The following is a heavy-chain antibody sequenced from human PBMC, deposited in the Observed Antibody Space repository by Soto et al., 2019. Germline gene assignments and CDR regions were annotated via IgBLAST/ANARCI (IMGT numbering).Heavy chain of an antibody. D-gene: IGHD3-10*01. V-gene: IGHV3-11*01. J-gene: IGHJ6*02. CDR2: ISSSGSTI. Sequence: GGSLRLSCAASGFTFSDYYMSWIRQAPGKGLEWVSYISSSGSTIYYADSVKGRFTISRDNAKNSLYLQMNSLRAEDTAVYYCARDYYGSGSTFYYYYYGMDVWGQGTTVTVSS. CDR3: ARDYYGSGSTFYYYYYGMDV. CDR1: GFTFSDYY.